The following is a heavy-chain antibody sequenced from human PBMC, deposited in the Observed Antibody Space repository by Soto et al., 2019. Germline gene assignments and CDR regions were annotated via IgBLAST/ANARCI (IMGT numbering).Heavy chain of an antibody. V-gene: IGHV3-23*01. CDR2: FSAGGSR. J-gene: IGHJ4*02. Sequence: GGSLRLSCAAPGFTVSSSAMIWVRQAPGKGLEWVATFSAGGSRYYADSVKGRFTISRNSSQNTLYLQMNGLRAEDTALYYCAKDRGSGGIVAGTPDYWGQGTLVTVSS. CDR3: AKDRGSGGIVAGTPDY. CDR1: GFTVSSSA. D-gene: IGHD6-19*01.